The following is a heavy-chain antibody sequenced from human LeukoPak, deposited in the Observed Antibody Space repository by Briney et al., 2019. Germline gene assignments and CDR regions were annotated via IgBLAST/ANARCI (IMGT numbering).Heavy chain of an antibody. CDR1: GGSISSYY. D-gene: IGHD3-3*01. V-gene: IGHV4-4*07. CDR2: IYTSGST. Sequence: SETLSLTCTVSGGSISSYYWSWIRQPAGKGLEWIGRIYTSGSTNYNPSLKGRVTMSVDTSKNQFSLKLSSVTAADTAVYYCARSQYDFWSGDFDSNWFDPWGQGTLVTVSS. CDR3: ARSQYDFWSGDFDSNWFDP. J-gene: IGHJ5*02.